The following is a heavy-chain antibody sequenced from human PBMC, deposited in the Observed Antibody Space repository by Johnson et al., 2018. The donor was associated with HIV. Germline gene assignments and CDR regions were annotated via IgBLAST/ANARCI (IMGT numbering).Heavy chain of an antibody. CDR1: GFTFSSYA. J-gene: IGHJ3*02. CDR3: ARKKSCSSTSCYWDDAFDI. CDR2: ISGSGGST. D-gene: IGHD2-2*01. Sequence: VRLVESGGGLVQPGGSLRLSCAASGFTFSSYAMSWVRQAPGKGLEWVSAISGSGGSTYYADSVKGRFTISRDNSKNPLYLQMNSLRAEDRAVYYRARKKSCSSTSCYWDDAFDIWGQGTMVTVSS. V-gene: IGHV3-23*04.